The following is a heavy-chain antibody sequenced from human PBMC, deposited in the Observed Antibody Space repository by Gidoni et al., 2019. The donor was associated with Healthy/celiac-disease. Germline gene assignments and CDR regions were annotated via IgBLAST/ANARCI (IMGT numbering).Heavy chain of an antibody. D-gene: IGHD3-10*01. J-gene: IGHJ4*02. CDR2: ISGSGGST. Sequence: EVQLLESGGGLVQPGGSLSISCAASGFTLSSYAMRWVRQAPGKGLEWASAISGSGGSTYYADSVKGRFTISRDNSKNTLYLQMNSLRAEDTAVYYCAKDSEYYGSGRKIDYWGQGTLVTVSS. CDR1: GFTLSSYA. CDR3: AKDSEYYGSGRKIDY. V-gene: IGHV3-23*01.